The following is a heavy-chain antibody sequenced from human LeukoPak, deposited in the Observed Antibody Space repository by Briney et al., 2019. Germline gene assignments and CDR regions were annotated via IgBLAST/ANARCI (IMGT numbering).Heavy chain of an antibody. CDR3: ARLSGSYYAGGVGEVHY. CDR2: IRYDGSNK. Sequence: GGSLRLSCAASGFTVRSYGMHWVRQAPGKGLEWVAFIRYDGSNKYYADSVKGRFTISRDNSKNTLYLQMNSLRAEDTAVYYCARLSGSYYAGGVGEVHYWGQGTLVTVSS. V-gene: IGHV3-30*02. CDR1: GFTVRSYG. J-gene: IGHJ4*02. D-gene: IGHD1-26*01.